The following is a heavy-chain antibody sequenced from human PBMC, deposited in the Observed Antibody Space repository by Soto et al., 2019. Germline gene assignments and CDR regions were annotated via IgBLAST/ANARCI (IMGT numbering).Heavy chain of an antibody. Sequence: QVQLQESGPGLVKPSQTLSLTCTVSGGSISSANFHWSWIRQPPVKVLDWIGCVYYTGNTYYNPSLKSRLTISVDTYNKQFSLRLNSVPAADTAVYYCARDRGQKLVRPHYYGMDVWGQGPTVTVSS. D-gene: IGHD6-13*01. V-gene: IGHV4-30-4*01. CDR2: VYYTGNT. CDR3: ARDRGQKLVRPHYYGMDV. CDR1: GGSISSANFH. J-gene: IGHJ6*02.